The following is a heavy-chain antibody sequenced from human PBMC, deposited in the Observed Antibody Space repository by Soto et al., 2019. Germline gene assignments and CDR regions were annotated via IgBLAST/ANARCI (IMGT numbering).Heavy chain of an antibody. Sequence: QVQLVESGGGVVQPGRSLRLSCVASGFTFSSCAMHWVRQVPGKGLEWLAVVTHDGTLYPYADSVKGRFSFSRDNSRKTLYLQMNGLRPEDTALYYCVKDRSDTWSFDYWGQRTLVTVSS. V-gene: IGHV3-30*18. CDR2: VTHDGTLY. CDR1: GFTFSSCA. CDR3: VKDRSDTWSFDY. J-gene: IGHJ4*02. D-gene: IGHD2-8*02.